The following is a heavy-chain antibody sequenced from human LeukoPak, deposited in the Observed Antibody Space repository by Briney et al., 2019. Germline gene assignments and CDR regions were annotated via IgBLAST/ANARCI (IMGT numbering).Heavy chain of an antibody. Sequence: ASVKVSCKASGYTFTSYGISWVRQAPGQGLEWMGWISAYNGNTNYSQKLQGRVTMTTDTSTSTAYMELRSLRSDDTAVYYCARDREMGATTYFDYWGQGTLVTVSS. D-gene: IGHD1-26*01. CDR2: ISAYNGNT. CDR3: ARDREMGATTYFDY. J-gene: IGHJ4*02. CDR1: GYTFTSYG. V-gene: IGHV1-18*01.